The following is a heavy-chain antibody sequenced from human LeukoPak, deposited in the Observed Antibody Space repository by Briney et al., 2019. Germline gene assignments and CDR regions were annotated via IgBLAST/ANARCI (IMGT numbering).Heavy chain of an antibody. V-gene: IGHV3-30-3*01. Sequence: PGRSLRLSCAASGFTFSSYAMHWVRQAPGKGLEWVAVISYDGSNKYYADSVKGRFTISRDNSKNTLYLQMNSLRAEDTAVYYCAKGHFPYGSGSYFYLDYWGQGTLVTVSS. CDR3: AKGHFPYGSGSYFYLDY. D-gene: IGHD3-10*01. J-gene: IGHJ4*02. CDR2: ISYDGSNK. CDR1: GFTFSSYA.